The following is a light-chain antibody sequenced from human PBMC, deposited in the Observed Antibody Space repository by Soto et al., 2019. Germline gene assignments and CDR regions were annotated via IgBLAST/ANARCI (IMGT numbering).Light chain of an antibody. CDR3: QQLNRHPFS. V-gene: IGKV1-9*01. CDR1: QGINSH. Sequence: DIQLTQSPSFMSASVGDRVTITCRASQGINSHLAWYQQMPGKVPNLLIYDASTLQSGVPSRFSGSGSGTEFTLTISSLQPEDFAAYYCQQLNRHPFSFGGGTKVEIK. J-gene: IGKJ4*01. CDR2: DAS.